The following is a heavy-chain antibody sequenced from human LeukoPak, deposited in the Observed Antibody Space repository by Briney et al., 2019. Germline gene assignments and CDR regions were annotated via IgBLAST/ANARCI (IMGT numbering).Heavy chain of an antibody. CDR1: GFTFDNYA. D-gene: IGHD6-13*01. CDR3: ARAGIAAAGTDREPFDI. CDR2: KSYDGSNK. V-gene: IGHV3-30-3*01. Sequence: GGSLRLSCAASGFTFDNYAMHWVRQAPGKGLEWVAVKSYDGSNKYYADSVKGRFTISRDNSKNTLYLQMNSLRAEDTAVYYCARAGIAAAGTDREPFDIWGQGTMVTVSS. J-gene: IGHJ3*02.